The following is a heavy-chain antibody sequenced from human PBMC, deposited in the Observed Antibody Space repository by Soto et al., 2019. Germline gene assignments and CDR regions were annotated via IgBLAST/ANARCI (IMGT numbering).Heavy chain of an antibody. Sequence: SETLSLTCAVYGGSFSGYYWSWIRQPPGKGLEWIGEINHSGSTNYNPSLKSRVTISVDTSKNQFSLKLSSVTAADTAVYYCARLGPMNPVYGGNSFIDYWGQGTLVTVSS. CDR2: INHSGST. CDR1: GGSFSGYY. J-gene: IGHJ4*02. D-gene: IGHD2-21*02. V-gene: IGHV4-34*01. CDR3: ARLGPMNPVYGGNSFIDY.